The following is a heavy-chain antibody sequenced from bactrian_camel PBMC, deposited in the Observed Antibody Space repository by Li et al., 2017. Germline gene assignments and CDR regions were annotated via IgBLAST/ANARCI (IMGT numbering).Heavy chain of an antibody. J-gene: IGHJ4*01. CDR1: GHSRGSNC. CDR2: IRRDGGET. D-gene: IGHD1*01. CDR3: AADLVTDEPSLVEREYYY. Sequence: HVQLVESGGGSVQAGGSLRLSCRVSGHSRGSNCVGWYRLPPGRAPAEREGIAAIRRDGGETWYAASVKGRFTISRDSAKNIIALQMHSLKPGDTATYYCAADLVTDEPSLVEREYYYWGQGTQVTVS. V-gene: IGHV3S45*01.